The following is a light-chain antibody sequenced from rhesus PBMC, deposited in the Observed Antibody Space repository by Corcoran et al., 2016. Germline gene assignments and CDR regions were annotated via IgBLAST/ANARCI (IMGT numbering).Light chain of an antibody. V-gene: IGKV1-25*01. CDR1: QGIRKY. Sequence: DIQMTQSPSSLSASVGDTVTITCQASQGIRKYLAWYQQKQGKAPKSLIYDASTLQTGVPSRFSGSGSGTEVTITSSSLQPEEFATYYGQQHYTYPRTFGQGSKVEIK. J-gene: IGKJ1*01. CDR3: QQHYTYPRT. CDR2: DAS.